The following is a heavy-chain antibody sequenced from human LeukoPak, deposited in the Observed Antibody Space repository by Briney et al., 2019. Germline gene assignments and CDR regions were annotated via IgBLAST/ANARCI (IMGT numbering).Heavy chain of an antibody. Sequence: SETLSPTCTVSGGSISSYYWSWIRQPPGKGLEWIGYIYYSGSTNYNPSLKSRVSISVDTSKNQFSLKLSSVTAADTAVYYCARVSSSDAFDIWGQGTMVTVSS. CDR2: IYYSGST. J-gene: IGHJ3*02. CDR3: ARVSSSDAFDI. D-gene: IGHD6-6*01. CDR1: GGSISSYY. V-gene: IGHV4-59*01.